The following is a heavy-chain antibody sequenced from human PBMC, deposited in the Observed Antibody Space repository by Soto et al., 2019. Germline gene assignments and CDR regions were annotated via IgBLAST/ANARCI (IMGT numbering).Heavy chain of an antibody. V-gene: IGHV3-23*01. Sequence: EVQLLESGGGLVQPGGSLRLSCAASGLTFSSYAMTWVRQAPGMGLEWVSLISGGGDGTYYADSVKGRFTISRDNSKNTLYLEMISLSAEDTAVYYCAKARGAYRAYAFDYWGQGNPVAVS. CDR3: AKARGAYRAYAFDY. CDR2: ISGGGDGT. D-gene: IGHD5-12*01. CDR1: GLTFSSYA. J-gene: IGHJ4*02.